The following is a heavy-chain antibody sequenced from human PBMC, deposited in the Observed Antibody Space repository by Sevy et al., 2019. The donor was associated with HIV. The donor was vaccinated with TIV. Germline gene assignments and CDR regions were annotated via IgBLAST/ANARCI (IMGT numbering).Heavy chain of an antibody. J-gene: IGHJ6*02. V-gene: IGHV3-64D*06. CDR3: ATESLAGEQQLDGGGYDYYYYGMDV. CDR1: GFTFSSYA. Sequence: GGSLRLSCSASGFTFSSYAMHWVRQAPGKGLEYVSAISSNGGSTYYADSVKGRFTISRDNSKNTLYLQMSSLKTEDTAVYYCATESLAGEQQLDGGGYDYYYYGMDVWGQGTTVTVSS. D-gene: IGHD6-13*01. CDR2: ISSNGGST.